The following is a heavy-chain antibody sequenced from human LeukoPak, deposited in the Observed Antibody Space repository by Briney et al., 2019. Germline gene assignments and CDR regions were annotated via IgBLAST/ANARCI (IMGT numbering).Heavy chain of an antibody. CDR2: INHNGNVN. CDR3: VRGMDV. J-gene: IGHJ6*02. CDR1: GFTFSSYW. Sequence: PGGSLRLSCAASGFTFSSYWMNWARQAPGKGLEWVASINHNGNVNYYVDSVKGRFTISRDNAKNSLYLQMNSLRVEDTAVYYCVRGMDVWGQGTTVTVSS. V-gene: IGHV3-7*01.